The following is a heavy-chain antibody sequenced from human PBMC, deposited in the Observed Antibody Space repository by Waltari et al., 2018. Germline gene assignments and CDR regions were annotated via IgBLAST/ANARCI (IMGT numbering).Heavy chain of an antibody. J-gene: IGHJ4*02. CDR2: IYYSGST. D-gene: IGHD1-26*01. Sequence: QLQLQESGPGLVKPSETLSLTCTVSGGSISSSSYYWGWIRQPPGKGLEWIGSIYYSGSTYYNPSLKSRVTISVDTSKNQFSLKLSSVTAADTAVYYCAREYEGATPGYFDYWGQGTLVTVSS. CDR1: GGSISSSSYY. CDR3: AREYEGATPGYFDY. V-gene: IGHV4-39*07.